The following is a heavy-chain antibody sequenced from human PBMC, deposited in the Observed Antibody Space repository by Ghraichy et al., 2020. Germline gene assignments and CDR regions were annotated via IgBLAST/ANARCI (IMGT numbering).Heavy chain of an antibody. D-gene: IGHD2-15*01. CDR3: AKDYSRVDAFDI. CDR2: IGGSGGST. CDR1: GFTFSRFA. V-gene: IGHV3-23*01. Sequence: LSLTCAASGFTFSRFAMSWVRQAPGKGLGWVSVIGGSGGSTYYADSVKGRFTISRDNSKNTLYLQMNSLRAEDTAVYYCAKDYSRVDAFDIWGQGTMVTVSS. J-gene: IGHJ3*02.